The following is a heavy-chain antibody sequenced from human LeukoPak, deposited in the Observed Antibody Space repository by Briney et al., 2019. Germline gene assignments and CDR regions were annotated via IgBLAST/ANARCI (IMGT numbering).Heavy chain of an antibody. CDR2: IRYDGSDK. CDR3: AKDDRSSTSCYPKD. D-gene: IGHD2-2*01. V-gene: IGHV3-30*02. Sequence: GGSLRLSCAASGFTFSSYGMHWVRQAPGKGLEWVAFIRYDGSDKYYADSVKGRFTISRDNSKNTLYLQMNSLRAEDTAVYYCAKDDRSSTSCYPKDWGQGTLVTVSS. CDR1: GFTFSSYG. J-gene: IGHJ4*02.